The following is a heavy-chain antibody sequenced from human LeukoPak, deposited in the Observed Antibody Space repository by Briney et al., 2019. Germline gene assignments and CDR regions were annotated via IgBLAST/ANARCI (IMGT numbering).Heavy chain of an antibody. CDR3: ARSVTYYYGSGSYYNGFYFDY. J-gene: IGHJ4*02. D-gene: IGHD3-10*01. V-gene: IGHV4-59*08. CDR1: GGSISSYY. Sequence: SETLSLTCTVSGGSISSYYWSWIRQPPGKGLEWIGYIYYSGSTNYNPSLKSRVPISVDTSKNQFSLKLSSVTAADTAVYYCARSVTYYYGSGSYYNGFYFDYWGQGTLVTVSS. CDR2: IYYSGST.